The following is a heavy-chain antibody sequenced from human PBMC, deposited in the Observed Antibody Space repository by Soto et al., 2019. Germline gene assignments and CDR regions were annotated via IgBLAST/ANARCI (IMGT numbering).Heavy chain of an antibody. Sequence: ASVKVSCKASGGTFSSYAISWVRQAPGQGLEWMGGIIPIFGTANYAQKFQGRVTITADESTSTAYMELSSLRSEDTAVYYCARAGDPEKYYYYYYGMDVWGQGTTVTVSS. CDR2: IIPIFGTA. CDR3: ARAGDPEKYYYYYYGMDV. V-gene: IGHV1-69*13. J-gene: IGHJ6*02. CDR1: GGTFSSYA. D-gene: IGHD2-21*02.